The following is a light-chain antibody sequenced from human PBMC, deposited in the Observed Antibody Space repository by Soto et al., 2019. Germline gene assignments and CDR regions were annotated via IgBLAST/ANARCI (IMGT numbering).Light chain of an antibody. Sequence: EIVMTQSPAPLSVSPGERATLSCRASQSVSSNLAWYQQKPGQAPRLLIYGASTRATGIPARFRGSGSGTEFTLSISSLPSEDFAVYYCQQYKNWPPLYTFGQGTKLEIK. V-gene: IGKV3-15*01. CDR2: GAS. CDR3: QQYKNWPPLYT. CDR1: QSVSSN. J-gene: IGKJ2*01.